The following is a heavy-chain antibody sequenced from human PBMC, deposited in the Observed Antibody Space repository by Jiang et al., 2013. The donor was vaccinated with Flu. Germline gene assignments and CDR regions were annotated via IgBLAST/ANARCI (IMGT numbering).Heavy chain of an antibody. CDR1: GGSFSGYY. J-gene: IGHJ5*02. V-gene: IGHV4-34*01. CDR2: INHSGST. CDR3: AGRSSGWYRNWFDP. Sequence: LLKPSETLSLTCAVYGGSFSGYYWSWIRQPPGKGLEWIGEINHSGSTNYNPSLKSRVTISVDTSKNQFSLKLSSVTAADTAVYYCAGRSSGWYRNWFDPWGQGTLVTVSS. D-gene: IGHD6-19*01.